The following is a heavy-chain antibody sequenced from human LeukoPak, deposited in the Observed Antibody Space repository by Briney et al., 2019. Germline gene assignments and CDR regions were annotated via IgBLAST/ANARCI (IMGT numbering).Heavy chain of an antibody. V-gene: IGHV1-69*13. D-gene: IGHD4-17*01. Sequence: SVKVSCKASGGTFSSYAISWVRQAPGQGLEWTGGIIPIFGTANYAQKFQGRVTITADESTSTAYMELSSLRSEDTAVYYCARAYGDYSSPPTYFDYWGQGTLVTVSS. CDR1: GGTFSSYA. J-gene: IGHJ4*02. CDR3: ARAYGDYSSPPTYFDY. CDR2: IIPIFGTA.